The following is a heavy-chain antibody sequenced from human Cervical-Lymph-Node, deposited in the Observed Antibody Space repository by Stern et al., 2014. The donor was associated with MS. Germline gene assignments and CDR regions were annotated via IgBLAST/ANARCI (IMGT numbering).Heavy chain of an antibody. CDR3: AKDRRGGYNYLYGMDV. D-gene: IGHD5-18*01. Sequence: VQLVESGGGVVQPGTSLRLSCTGSGFTFRSYGIHWVRQAPGKGLEWVSVTSYDGGNRQYADSGKGRFTISRDKSKNTVYLHLNSLRPEDTGVYHCAKDRRGGYNYLYGMDVWGQGTTVTVS. J-gene: IGHJ6*02. CDR1: GFTFRSYG. CDR2: TSYDGGNR. V-gene: IGHV3-30*18.